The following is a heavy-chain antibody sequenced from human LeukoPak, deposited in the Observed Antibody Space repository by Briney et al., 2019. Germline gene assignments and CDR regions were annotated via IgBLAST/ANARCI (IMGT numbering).Heavy chain of an antibody. Sequence: GGSLRLSCAASGFTFSSCAMSWVRQAPGKGLEWVSTIIDSGNSTYYADSAEGRFTISRDNSKNTLYLQMNSLRAEDTAVYYCATVFGYDGSGSSDYWGQGALVTVSS. D-gene: IGHD3-10*01. J-gene: IGHJ4*02. CDR1: GFTFSSCA. CDR2: IIDSGNST. CDR3: ATVFGYDGSGSSDY. V-gene: IGHV3-23*01.